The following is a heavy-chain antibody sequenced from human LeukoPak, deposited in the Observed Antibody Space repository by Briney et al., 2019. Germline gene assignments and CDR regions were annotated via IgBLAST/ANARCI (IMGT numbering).Heavy chain of an antibody. D-gene: IGHD4-17*01. J-gene: IGHJ4*02. Sequence: GESLKISRKGSGYSFTYWIGWVRQMAGKGLEWMGIIYSGDSHTKYSPSFQGRVTISADKSISTAYLQWSSLEASDTAMYYCASARHGDYVWDYWGQGTLVTVSS. CDR2: IYSGDSHT. V-gene: IGHV5-51*01. CDR1: GYSFTYW. CDR3: ASARHGDYVWDY.